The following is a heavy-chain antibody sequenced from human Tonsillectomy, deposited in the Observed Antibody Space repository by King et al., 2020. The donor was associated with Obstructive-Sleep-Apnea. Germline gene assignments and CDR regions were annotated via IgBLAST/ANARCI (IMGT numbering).Heavy chain of an antibody. V-gene: IGHV1-46*01. CDR3: ARSYYDIWSGFYYYYYYGMDV. Sequence: VQLVESGAEVKKPGASVKVSCKASGYTFTSYYIHWVRQAPGQGLEWMGIINPSGGSTTFAQKFQGRVTMTRDTSTSTVYMELSSLRSEDTAVYYCARSYYDIWSGFYYYYYYGMDVWGQGTTVTVSS. CDR1: GYTFTSYY. D-gene: IGHD3-3*01. CDR2: INPSGGST. J-gene: IGHJ6*02.